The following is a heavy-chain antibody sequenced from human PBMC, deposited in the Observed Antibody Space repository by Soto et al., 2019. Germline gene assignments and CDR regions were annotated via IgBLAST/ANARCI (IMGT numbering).Heavy chain of an antibody. CDR3: ARGSVGSEVDYFDY. D-gene: IGHD1-26*01. J-gene: IGHJ4*02. Sequence: SETLSLTCAVYGGSFSGYYWSWIRQPPGKGLEWIGEINHSGSTNYNPSLKSRVTISVDTSKNQFSLKMSSVTAADTAVYYCARGSVGSEVDYFDYWGQGTLVTVSS. CDR1: GGSFSGYY. V-gene: IGHV4-34*01. CDR2: INHSGST.